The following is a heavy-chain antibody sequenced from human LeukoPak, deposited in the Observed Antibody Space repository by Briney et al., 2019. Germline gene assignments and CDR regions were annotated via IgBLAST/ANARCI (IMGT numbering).Heavy chain of an antibody. V-gene: IGHV4-39*01. CDR1: GGSISSSSYY. D-gene: IGHD2-15*01. CDR2: IYYSGST. J-gene: IGHJ6*02. Sequence: PSETLSLTCTVPGGSISSSSYYWGWIRQPPGKGLEWIGSIYYSGSTYYNPSLKSRVTISVDTSKNQFSLKLSSVTAADTAVYYCARVGGGNYYYYGMDVWGQGTTVSVSS. CDR3: ARVGGGNYYYYGMDV.